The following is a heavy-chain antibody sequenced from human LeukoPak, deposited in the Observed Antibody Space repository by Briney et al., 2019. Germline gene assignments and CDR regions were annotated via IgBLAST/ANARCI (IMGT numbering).Heavy chain of an antibody. CDR3: ARGNFGVVASYSH. V-gene: IGHV4-59*01. CDR1: GGSISSYY. CDR2: IYYSGST. J-gene: IGHJ4*02. D-gene: IGHD3-3*01. Sequence: SETLSLTCTVSGGSISSYYWSWIRQPPGKGLEWLGYIYYSGSTNYNPSLKSRVTISVDTSKNQFSLKLSSVTAADTAVYYCARGNFGVVASYSHWGQGTLVTVSS.